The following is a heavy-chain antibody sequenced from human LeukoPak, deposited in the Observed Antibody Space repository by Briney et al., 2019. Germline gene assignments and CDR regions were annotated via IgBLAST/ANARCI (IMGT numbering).Heavy chain of an antibody. CDR2: FSSSRSYI. D-gene: IGHD3-22*01. CDR3: ARVVRSYDSSGYDY. Sequence: FSSSRSYIYYSDSGKGRFTISRDNAKNSLYLQINSLRAEDTAVYYCARVVRSYDSSGYDYWGQGTLVTVSS. J-gene: IGHJ4*02. V-gene: IGHV3-21*01.